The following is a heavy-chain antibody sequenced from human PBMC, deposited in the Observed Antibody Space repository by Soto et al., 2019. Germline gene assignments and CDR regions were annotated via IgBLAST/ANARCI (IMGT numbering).Heavy chain of an antibody. CDR2: INAGNGNT. D-gene: IGHD3-10*01. CDR3: ARDPKYYGSGSKLFDY. CDR1: GYTFTSYA. V-gene: IGHV1-3*01. Sequence: ASVKVSCKASGYTFTSYAMHWVRQAPGQRLEWMGWINAGNGNTKYSQKFQGRVTITRDTSASTAYMELSSLRSEDTAVYYCARDPKYYGSGSKLFDYWGQGTQVTVSS. J-gene: IGHJ4*02.